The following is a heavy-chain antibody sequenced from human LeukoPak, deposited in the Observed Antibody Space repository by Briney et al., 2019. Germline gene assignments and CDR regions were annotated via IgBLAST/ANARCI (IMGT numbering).Heavy chain of an antibody. CDR2: ISSSSSYI. CDR3: ARGPHYLGYCSSTSCYPFDP. CDR1: GFTFSSYS. J-gene: IGHJ5*02. D-gene: IGHD2-2*01. Sequence: GGSLRLSCAASGFTFSSYSMNWVRQAPGKGLEWVSSISSSSSYIYYADSVKGRFTISRDNAKNSLYLQMNSQRAEDTAVYYCARGPHYLGYCSSTSCYPFDPWGQGTLVTVSS. V-gene: IGHV3-21*01.